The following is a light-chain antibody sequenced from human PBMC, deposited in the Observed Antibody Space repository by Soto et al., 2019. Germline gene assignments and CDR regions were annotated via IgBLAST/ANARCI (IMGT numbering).Light chain of an antibody. Sequence: QSALTQPASVSGSPGQSITISCTGTSSDVGTYNLVSWYQQHPGKAPKLMIYEANKRPSGVSNRFSGSKSGNTASLTISGLQAEDEGDYYCSSYAGSSRHVLFGGGTKLTVL. V-gene: IGLV2-23*01. J-gene: IGLJ3*02. CDR3: SSYAGSSRHVL. CDR2: EAN. CDR1: SSDVGTYNL.